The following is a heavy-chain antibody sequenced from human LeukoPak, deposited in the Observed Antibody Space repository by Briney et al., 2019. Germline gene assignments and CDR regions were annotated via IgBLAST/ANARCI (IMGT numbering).Heavy chain of an antibody. Sequence: SETLSLTCAVYGGSLSGYYWSWIRQPPGKGLEWIGEINRSGSTNYNPSLKSRVTISVDTSKNQFSLKLSSVTAADTAVYYCARRFRRRGSGYAFDIWGQGTMVTVSS. V-gene: IGHV4-34*01. J-gene: IGHJ3*02. CDR2: INRSGST. D-gene: IGHD3-22*01. CDR1: GGSLSGYY. CDR3: ARRFRRRGSGYAFDI.